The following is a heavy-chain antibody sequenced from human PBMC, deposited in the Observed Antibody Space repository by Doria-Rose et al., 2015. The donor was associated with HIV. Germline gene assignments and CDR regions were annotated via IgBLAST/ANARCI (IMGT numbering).Heavy chain of an antibody. J-gene: IGHJ4*02. CDR3: ARIKSSRWYHKYYFDF. CDR1: GVSLSSPGMG. D-gene: IGHD6-13*01. Sequence: QITLKESGPVLVKPTETLTLTCTVSGVSLSSPGMGVSWIRQPPGKALEWLATIFSDDERSYKTSLKSRLTISRRTSKSQLVLTMTDMDPVDTATYYCARIKSSRWYHKYYFDFWGQGTLVIVSA. V-gene: IGHV2-26*01. CDR2: IFSDDER.